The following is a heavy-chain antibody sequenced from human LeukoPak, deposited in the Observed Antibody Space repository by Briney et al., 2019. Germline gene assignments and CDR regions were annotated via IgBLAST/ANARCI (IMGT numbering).Heavy chain of an antibody. CDR3: ARELLGAFDY. Sequence: GGSLRLSCAASGFTFSTYAMHWVRQALGKGLEWVAVISYDGSKKYYADSVKGRFAISRDNSKNTLYLQMNSLRAEDTAVYYCARELLGAFDYWGQGTLVTVSS. J-gene: IGHJ4*02. D-gene: IGHD7-27*01. CDR2: ISYDGSKK. V-gene: IGHV3-30*09. CDR1: GFTFSTYA.